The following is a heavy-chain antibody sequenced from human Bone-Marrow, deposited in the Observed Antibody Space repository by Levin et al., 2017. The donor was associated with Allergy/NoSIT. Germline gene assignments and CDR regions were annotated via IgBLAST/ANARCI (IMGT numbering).Heavy chain of an antibody. J-gene: IGHJ6*02. CDR3: TTVSSGWYGMDV. V-gene: IGHV3-15*01. Sequence: GESLKISCAASGFTFSNAWMSWVRQAPGKGLEWVGRIKSKTDGGTTDYAAPVKGRFTISRDDSKNTLYLQMNSLKTEDTAVYYCTTVSSGWYGMDVWGQGTTVTVSS. CDR2: IKSKTDGGTT. D-gene: IGHD6-19*01. CDR1: GFTFSNAW.